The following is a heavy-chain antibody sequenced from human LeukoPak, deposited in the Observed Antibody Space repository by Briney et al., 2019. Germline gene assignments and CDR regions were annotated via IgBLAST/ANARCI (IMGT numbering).Heavy chain of an antibody. J-gene: IGHJ4*02. CDR2: ISSSSSTI. CDR3: ARDLGGVAGSLRG. D-gene: IGHD6-19*01. CDR1: GFTFSTYR. Sequence: TGGSLRLXCAASGFTFSTYRMNWVRQAPGKGLEWVSYISSSSSTIYYADSVKGRFTISRDNAKNSLYLQMNSLRAEDTAVYYCARDLGGVAGSLRGWGQGTLVTVSS. V-gene: IGHV3-48*01.